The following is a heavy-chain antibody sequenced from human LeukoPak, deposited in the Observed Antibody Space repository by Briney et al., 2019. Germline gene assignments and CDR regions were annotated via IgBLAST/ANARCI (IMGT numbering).Heavy chain of an antibody. CDR2: MNPNSGNT. CDR1: GYTFTSYD. Sequence: ASVKVSCKASGYTFTSYDINWVRQATGQGLEWMGWMNPNSGNTGYAQKFQGRVTMTRNTSISTDYMELSSLRSDDTAVYYCARGRLPKLYSSSCPRELGYYYYYMDVWGKGTTVTVSS. CDR3: ARGRLPKLYSSSCPRELGYYYYYMDV. J-gene: IGHJ6*03. V-gene: IGHV1-8*01. D-gene: IGHD6-13*01.